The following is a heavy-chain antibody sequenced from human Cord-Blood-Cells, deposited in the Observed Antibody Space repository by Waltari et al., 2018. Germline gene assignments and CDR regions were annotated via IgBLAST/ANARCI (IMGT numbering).Heavy chain of an antibody. CDR3: ARSITIFGVVIKDAFDI. D-gene: IGHD3-3*01. V-gene: IGHV3-21*01. Sequence: EVQLVESGGGLVKPGGSLRLSCAASGFTFSSYSMNWVRQAPGKGLEWVSSISSSSSYIYYADSVKGRFTISRDNAKNSLYLQMNSLRAEDTAVYYCARSITIFGVVIKDAFDIWGQGTMVTVSS. CDR1: GFTFSSYS. CDR2: ISSSSSYI. J-gene: IGHJ3*02.